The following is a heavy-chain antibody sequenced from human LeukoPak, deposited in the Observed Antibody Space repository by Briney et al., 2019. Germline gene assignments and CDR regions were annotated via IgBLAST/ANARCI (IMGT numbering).Heavy chain of an antibody. D-gene: IGHD1-1*01. CDR1: GGSISSYH. CDR2: IYTSGST. Sequence: SETLSLTCTVSGGSISSYHWSWIRQPAGKGLEWIGRIYTSGSTNYNPSLQSRVTMSVDTSKNQFYLKLSSVTAADTAGDYCSRERLSRRWFDPWGQGTLVTVSS. J-gene: IGHJ5*02. CDR3: SRERLSRRWFDP. V-gene: IGHV4-4*07.